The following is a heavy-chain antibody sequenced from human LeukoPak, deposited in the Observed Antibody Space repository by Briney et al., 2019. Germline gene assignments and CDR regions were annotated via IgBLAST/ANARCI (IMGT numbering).Heavy chain of an antibody. D-gene: IGHD1-26*01. CDR1: GGSISSSSYY. CDR2: IYYSGST. CDR3: ARGGLSGGSYYDDRTEFDY. J-gene: IGHJ4*02. Sequence: SETLSLTCTVSGGSISSSSYYWGWIRQPPGKGLEWIGSIYYSGSTYYNPSLKSRVTISVDTSKNQFSLGLSSVTAADTAVYYCARGGLSGGSYYDDRTEFDYWGQGTLVTVSS. V-gene: IGHV4-39*07.